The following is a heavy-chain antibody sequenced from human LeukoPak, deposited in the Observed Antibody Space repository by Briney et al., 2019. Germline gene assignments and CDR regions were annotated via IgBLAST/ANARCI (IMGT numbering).Heavy chain of an antibody. CDR2: IYYSGNT. CDR1: GGSMSSYY. D-gene: IGHD1-20*01. Sequence: SETLSLTCTVSGGSMSSYYWSWVRQPPGKGLEWVGSIYYSGNTNYNPSLKSRVSVSIDTSKNQFSLKLTSVTAADTAVYYCARINWNYFDYWGQGILVTVSS. J-gene: IGHJ4*02. CDR3: ARINWNYFDY. V-gene: IGHV4-59*08.